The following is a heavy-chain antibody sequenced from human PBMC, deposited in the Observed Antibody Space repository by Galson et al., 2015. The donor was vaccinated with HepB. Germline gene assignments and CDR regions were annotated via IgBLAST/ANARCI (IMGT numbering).Heavy chain of an antibody. V-gene: IGHV3-33*01. CDR1: GFSFKSSG. CDR3: AGVVQQLAYGMDV. D-gene: IGHD6-13*01. Sequence: SLRLSCAASGFSFKSSGMHWVRQAPGKGLEWVAIIWYDGSNKYYADSLKGRFTISRDNSKNTLYLEMNGLRAEDTAVYYCAGVVQQLAYGMDVWGQGTTVTVSS. J-gene: IGHJ6*02. CDR2: IWYDGSNK.